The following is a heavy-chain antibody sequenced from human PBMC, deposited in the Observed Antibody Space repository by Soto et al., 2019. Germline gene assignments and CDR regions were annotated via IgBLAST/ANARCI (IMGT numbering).Heavy chain of an antibody. CDR1: GYTFTSYA. CDR3: ARDRGVQQWLVGYYYYGMDV. CDR2: INAGNGNT. D-gene: IGHD6-19*01. J-gene: IGHJ6*02. V-gene: IGHV1-3*01. Sequence: QVQLVQSGAEVKKPGASVKVSCKASGYTFTSYAMHWVRQAPGQRLEWMGWINAGNGNTKYSQKFQGRVTITRDTSASTAYMELSSLRSEDTAVYYCARDRGVQQWLVGYYYYGMDVWGQGTTVTVSS.